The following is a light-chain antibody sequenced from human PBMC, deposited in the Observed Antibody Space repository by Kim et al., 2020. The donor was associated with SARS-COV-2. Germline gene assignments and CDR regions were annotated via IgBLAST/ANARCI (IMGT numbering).Light chain of an antibody. J-gene: IGKJ1*01. CDR3: QQRSNWPPWT. CDR2: DAA. V-gene: IGKV3-11*01. Sequence: SPGERATTPCRASQSVSSYLAGYQQKQGQAPRLLIYDAANRATGIPARFRVSGSGTDFTLTISSLEPEDFAVYYCQQRSNWPPWTFGQGTKVDIK. CDR1: QSVSSY.